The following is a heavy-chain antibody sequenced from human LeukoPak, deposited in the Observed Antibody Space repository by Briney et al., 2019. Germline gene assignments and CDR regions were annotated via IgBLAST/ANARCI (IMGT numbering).Heavy chain of an antibody. Sequence: ASVKVSCKASGYTFTDYDIHWVRQAPGQGLQWVGCIHLNSGGTNYAQEFQDRVTMTADTSITTAYMELTRLRSDDTAVYYCTRDFQNRKWYDGPGYYFDFWGQGTLVTVSS. CDR1: GYTFTDYD. CDR3: TRDFQNRKWYDGPGYYFDF. V-gene: IGHV1-2*02. CDR2: IHLNSGGT. D-gene: IGHD2-15*01. J-gene: IGHJ4*02.